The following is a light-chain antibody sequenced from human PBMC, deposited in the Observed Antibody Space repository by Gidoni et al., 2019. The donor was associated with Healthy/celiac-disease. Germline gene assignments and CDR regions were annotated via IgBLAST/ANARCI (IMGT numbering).Light chain of an antibody. CDR2: GAS. J-gene: IGKJ4*01. Sequence: EIVLTQSPGTLSLSPGERATLSCRASQSASSSYLAWYQQKPGQAPRLLIYGASSRATGIPDRFIGSGSVTDFTLTISRLEPEDFAVYYCQQYGSSPPVTFGGGTHVEIK. CDR1: QSASSSY. CDR3: QQYGSSPPVT. V-gene: IGKV3-20*01.